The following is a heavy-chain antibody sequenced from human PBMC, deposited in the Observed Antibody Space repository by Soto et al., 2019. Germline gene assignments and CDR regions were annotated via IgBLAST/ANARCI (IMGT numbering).Heavy chain of an antibody. J-gene: IGHJ6*02. D-gene: IGHD1-1*01. CDR1: VFTFSNYG. Sequence: WGSLRLSCSASVFTFSNYGMHWCRQTPGKGLEWVALILYDGSNKYYADSVKGRFTISRDNSKNTLYLQVSSLRAEDTAVYYCAKSRDAYNFYFYYGMDVWGQGTSVTVSS. CDR3: AKSRDAYNFYFYYGMDV. CDR2: ILYDGSNK. V-gene: IGHV3-30*18.